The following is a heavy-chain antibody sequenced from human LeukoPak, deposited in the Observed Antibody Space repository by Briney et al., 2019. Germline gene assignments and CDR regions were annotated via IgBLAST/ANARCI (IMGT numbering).Heavy chain of an antibody. CDR2: IWYDGSNK. V-gene: IGHV3-33*01. CDR1: GXTFSSYG. Sequence: GRSLRLSCAASGXTFSSYGMHWVRQAPGKGLEWVTVIWYDGSNKYYADSVKGRFTISRDNSKNTLYLQMNSLRAEDTAVYYCVRSSMAAAGPFDYWGQGILVTVSS. CDR3: VRSSMAAAGPFDY. D-gene: IGHD6-13*01. J-gene: IGHJ4*02.